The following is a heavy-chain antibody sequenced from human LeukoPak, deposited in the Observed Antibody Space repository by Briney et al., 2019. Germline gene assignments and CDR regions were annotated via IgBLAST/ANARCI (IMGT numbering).Heavy chain of an antibody. Sequence: QTGGSLRLSCAASGFTFDDYAMHWVRQAPGKGLEWVSGISWNSGSIGYADSVKGRFTISRDNAKNSLYLQMNSLRAEDMALYYCAKSGGSSWYNYLDYWGQGTLVTVSS. D-gene: IGHD6-13*01. CDR1: GFTFDDYA. J-gene: IGHJ4*02. V-gene: IGHV3-9*03. CDR2: ISWNSGSI. CDR3: AKSGGSSWYNYLDY.